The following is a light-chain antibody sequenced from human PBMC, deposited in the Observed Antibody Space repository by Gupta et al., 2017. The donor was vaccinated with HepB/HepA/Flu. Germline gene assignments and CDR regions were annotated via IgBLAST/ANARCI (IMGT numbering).Light chain of an antibody. Sequence: DIVMTQSPDSLSVSLGEGATINCRSSQNLLYTSNNQNYLAWYQQKPGQPPKLIIYWATTRQSGVPDRFSGSGSGTDFSLTIGSLQAADAAVYYCQQDGNTPYTFGQGTKLEI. CDR3: QQDGNTPYT. CDR1: QNLLYTSNNQNY. V-gene: IGKV4-1*01. CDR2: WAT. J-gene: IGKJ2*01.